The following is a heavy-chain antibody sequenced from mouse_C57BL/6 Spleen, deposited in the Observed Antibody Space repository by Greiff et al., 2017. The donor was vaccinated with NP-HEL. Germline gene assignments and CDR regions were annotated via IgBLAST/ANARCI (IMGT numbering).Heavy chain of an antibody. J-gene: IGHJ2*01. CDR2: IYPGDGDT. CDR1: GYAFSSYW. Sequence: LVESGAELVKPGASVKISCKASGYAFSSYWMNWVKQRPGKGLEWIGQIYPGDGDTNYNGKFKGKATLTADKSSSTAYMQLSSLTSEASAVYFCAGSWGARAFDYWGQGTTLTVSS. D-gene: IGHD3-1*01. V-gene: IGHV1-80*01. CDR3: AGSWGARAFDY.